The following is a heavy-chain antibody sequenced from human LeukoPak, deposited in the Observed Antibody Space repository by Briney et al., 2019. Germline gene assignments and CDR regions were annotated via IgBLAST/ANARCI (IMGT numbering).Heavy chain of an antibody. CDR2: ISGYNGNR. J-gene: IGHJ4*02. Sequence: ASVKVSCKASGYTFTNYGISWVRQAPGQGLEWRGWISGYNGNRKYGQKFQDRVAMTTDTSTNTAHMELRTLRSDDTAIYYCARDPSIAAAGRGYFDDWGQGTLVTVSS. CDR1: GYTFTNYG. V-gene: IGHV1-18*01. D-gene: IGHD6-13*01. CDR3: ARDPSIAAAGRGYFDD.